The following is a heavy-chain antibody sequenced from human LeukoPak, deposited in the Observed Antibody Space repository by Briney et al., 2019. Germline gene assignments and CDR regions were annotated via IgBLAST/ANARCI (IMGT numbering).Heavy chain of an antibody. CDR1: GGTFSSYT. CDR2: IIPILGIA. Sequence: SVKVSCKASGGTFSSYTISWVRQAPGQGLEWMGRIIPILGIANYAQKIPGRVTITTDKSTSTAYMELSSLRSEDTAVYYWARDSLFMLQPNWFDPWGQGHRVTVS. J-gene: IGHJ5*02. V-gene: IGHV1-69*04. CDR3: ARDSLFMLQPNWFDP. D-gene: IGHD2-8*01.